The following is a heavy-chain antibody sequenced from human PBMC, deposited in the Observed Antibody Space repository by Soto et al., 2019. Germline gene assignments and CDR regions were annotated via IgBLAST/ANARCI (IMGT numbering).Heavy chain of an antibody. Sequence: EVQLVESGGGLVQPGGSLRLSCAASGFTFSSYSMNWVRQAPGKGLEWGSYISSSSSTIYDADSVKGRFTISRDNANNAPDMQMTSMRDEDTAVYYCAKCDTAMLNFAYWGQGTLVPVPS. V-gene: IGHV3-48*02. CDR2: ISSSSSTI. CDR3: AKCDTAMLNFAY. J-gene: IGHJ4*02. D-gene: IGHD5-18*01. CDR1: GFTFSSYS.